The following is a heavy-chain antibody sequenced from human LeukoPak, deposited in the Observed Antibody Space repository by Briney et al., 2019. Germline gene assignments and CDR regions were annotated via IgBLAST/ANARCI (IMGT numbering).Heavy chain of an antibody. Sequence: SETLSLTCAVYGGSYSGYYWSLIRQPAGKGLEWIGEINHSGSTNYNPSLKSRVSISVDTSKNQFSLKLSSVTAADTAVYYCARNSHYYDSSGFNYWGQGTLVTVSS. J-gene: IGHJ4*02. V-gene: IGHV4-34*01. CDR3: ARNSHYYDSSGFNY. D-gene: IGHD3-22*01. CDR2: INHSGST. CDR1: GGSYSGYY.